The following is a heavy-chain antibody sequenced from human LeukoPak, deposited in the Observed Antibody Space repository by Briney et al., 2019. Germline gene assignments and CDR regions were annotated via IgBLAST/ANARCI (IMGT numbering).Heavy chain of an antibody. V-gene: IGHV3-23*01. D-gene: IGHD4-17*01. CDR1: GFTFSSYT. J-gene: IGHJ4*02. CDR3: AKGQTVTDTDY. Sequence: GGSLRLSCAASGFTFSSYTMSWVRQAPGKGLEWVSAISGSGGSTYYADSVKGRFTTSRDNSKNTLYLQMNSLRAEDTAVYYCAKGQTVTDTDYWGQGTLVTVSS. CDR2: ISGSGGST.